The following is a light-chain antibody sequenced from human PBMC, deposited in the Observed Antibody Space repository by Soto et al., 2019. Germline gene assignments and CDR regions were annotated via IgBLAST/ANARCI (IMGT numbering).Light chain of an antibody. Sequence: EIVMTQSPATLSVAPGERVTFSCRASQGVSRKLAWYQHKPGQAPRLLISGASTGATGIPARFSGSGSGTEFTLTISSLQSEDSAVYYCHQYNNWPPVTFGGGTKVEIK. J-gene: IGKJ4*01. V-gene: IGKV3-15*01. CDR3: HQYNNWPPVT. CDR1: QGVSRK. CDR2: GAS.